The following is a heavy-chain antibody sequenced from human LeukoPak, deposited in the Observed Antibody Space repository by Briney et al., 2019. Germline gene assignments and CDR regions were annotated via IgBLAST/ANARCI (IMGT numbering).Heavy chain of an antibody. V-gene: IGHV3-53*01. CDR1: GFTVSSNY. J-gene: IGHJ6*02. CDR3: ARVLLSTYYGMDV. D-gene: IGHD3-10*01. Sequence: PGGSLRLSCAASGFTVSSNYMSWVRQAPGKGLEWVSVIYSGGSTYYADSVKGRFTISRDNSKNTLYLQMNSLRAEDTAVYYCARVLLSTYYGMDVWGQGTTVTVSS. CDR2: IYSGGST.